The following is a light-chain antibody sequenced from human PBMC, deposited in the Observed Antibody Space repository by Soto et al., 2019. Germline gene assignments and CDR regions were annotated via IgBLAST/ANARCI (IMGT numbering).Light chain of an antibody. V-gene: IGKV1-5*03. J-gene: IGKJ5*01. CDR1: QSISSW. Sequence: DIQMTQSPSTLSASXXXXXTXTXRASQSISSWLAWYQQKPGKAPKLLIYKASSLESGVPSRFSGSGSGTEFTLTISSLQPDDFATYYCQQYNGLITFGQGTRLEIK. CDR3: QQYNGLIT. CDR2: KAS.